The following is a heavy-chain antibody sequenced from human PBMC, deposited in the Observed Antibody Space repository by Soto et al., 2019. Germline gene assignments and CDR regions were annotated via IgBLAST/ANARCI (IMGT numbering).Heavy chain of an antibody. CDR2: IYYSGST. D-gene: IGHD2-21*01. J-gene: IGHJ6*02. CDR3: AREDRYYSRGGMDV. V-gene: IGHV4-59*01. CDR1: GGSISSYY. Sequence: HSENLSLTCTVSGGSISSYYWSWIRQPPGKGLEWIGYIYYSGSTNYNPSLKSRVTISVDTSKNQFSLKLSSVTAADTAVYYCAREDRYYSRGGMDVWGQGTTVTVSS.